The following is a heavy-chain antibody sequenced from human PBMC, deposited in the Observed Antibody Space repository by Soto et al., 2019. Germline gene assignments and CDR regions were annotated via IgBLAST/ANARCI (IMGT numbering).Heavy chain of an antibody. J-gene: IGHJ6*02. CDR2: ILHRGGT. V-gene: IGHV4-59*01. CDR3: ARGIQPPTLSPYRSSSGYYPHYYYGMDV. CDR1: GVPIDQYY. Sequence: PSETLSLTCHVSGVPIDQYYWTWIRQSPGRGLEWIGYILHRGGTNYNPSLKSRVTISADVSESLVSLTMTSVTDADTARYYCARGIQPPTLSPYRSSSGYYPHYYYGMDVWGQGTTVTVSS. D-gene: IGHD3-22*01.